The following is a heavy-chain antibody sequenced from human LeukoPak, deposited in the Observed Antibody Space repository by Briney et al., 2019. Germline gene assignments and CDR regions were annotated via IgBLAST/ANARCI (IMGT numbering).Heavy chain of an antibody. J-gene: IGHJ3*02. CDR1: GGTFSSYA. CDR3: ARVRTIFGVVHAFDI. D-gene: IGHD3-3*01. V-gene: IGHV1-69*13. CDR2: IIPIFGTA. Sequence: VASVRVSCRASGGTFSSYAISWVRQAPGQGLEWMGGIIPIFGTANYAQKFQGRVTITADESTSTAYMELSSLRSEGTAVYYCARVRTIFGVVHAFDIWGQGTMVTVSS.